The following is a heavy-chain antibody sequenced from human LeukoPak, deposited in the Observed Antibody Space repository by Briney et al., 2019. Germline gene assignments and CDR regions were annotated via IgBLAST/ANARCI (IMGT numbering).Heavy chain of an antibody. Sequence: PGGSLRLSCTASGFTLSSFGMHWVRQASGKGLEWVAVISDDGSNRYYADSVKGRFTISRDNSKNTLYLQMNSLRAEDTAEYYCAKDGDTATIIYWYFDLWGRGTLVTVSS. D-gene: IGHD5-18*01. CDR1: GFTLSSFG. V-gene: IGHV3-30*18. J-gene: IGHJ2*01. CDR3: AKDGDTATIIYWYFDL. CDR2: ISDDGSNR.